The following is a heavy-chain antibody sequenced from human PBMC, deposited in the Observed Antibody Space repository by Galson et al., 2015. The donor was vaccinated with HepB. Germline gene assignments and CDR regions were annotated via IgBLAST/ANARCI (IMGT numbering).Heavy chain of an antibody. D-gene: IGHD3-9*01. CDR3: ARDVYDILTGYSKVDY. J-gene: IGHJ4*02. Sequence: SLRLSCAASGFTFSRYAMLWVRQAPGKGLEWVAVISYDGNKKYYADSVKGRFTISRDNSKNTLYMQMSSLRGEDTAVYYCARDVYDILTGYSKVDYWGQGSLVTVSS. CDR2: ISYDGNKK. V-gene: IGHV3-30-3*01. CDR1: GFTFSRYA.